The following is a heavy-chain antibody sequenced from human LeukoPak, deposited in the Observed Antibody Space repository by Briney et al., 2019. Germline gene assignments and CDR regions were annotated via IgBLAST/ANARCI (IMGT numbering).Heavy chain of an antibody. CDR1: GFTFSSYW. J-gene: IGHJ4*02. Sequence: GGSLRLSCAASGFTFSSYWMYWVRQAPGKGLVWVSRINSDGSDTSYADSVQGRFTISRDNAKNTLYLQMNSLRAEDTAVYYCASCVAVPGLPDYWGQGTQVTVSS. D-gene: IGHD6-19*01. CDR3: ASCVAVPGLPDY. V-gene: IGHV3-74*01. CDR2: INSDGSDT.